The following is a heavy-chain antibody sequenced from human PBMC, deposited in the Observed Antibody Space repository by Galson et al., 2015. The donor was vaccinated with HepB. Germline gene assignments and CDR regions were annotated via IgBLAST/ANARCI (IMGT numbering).Heavy chain of an antibody. CDR3: ARVSSVASYDAFDI. CDR2: INSDGSST. J-gene: IGHJ3*02. D-gene: IGHD5-12*01. V-gene: IGHV3-74*01. Sequence: SLRLSCAASGFTFSSYWMHWVRQAPGKGLVWVSRINSDGSSTSYADSVKGRFTISRDNAKNTLYLQMNSLRAEDTAVYYCARVSSVASYDAFDIWGQGTMVTVSS. CDR1: GFTFSSYW.